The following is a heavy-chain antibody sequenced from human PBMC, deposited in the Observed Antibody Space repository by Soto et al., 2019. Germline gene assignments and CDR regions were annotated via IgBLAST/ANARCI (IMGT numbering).Heavy chain of an antibody. CDR3: ARSPMMVRGVLNWFDP. V-gene: IGHV4-34*01. Sequence: PSETLSLTCAVYGGSFSGYYWSWIRQPPGKGLEWIGEINHSGSTNYNPSLKSRVTISVDTSKIQFSLKLSSVTAADTAVYYCARSPMMVRGVLNWFDPWGQGTLVTVSS. J-gene: IGHJ5*02. CDR2: INHSGST. D-gene: IGHD3-10*01. CDR1: GGSFSGYY.